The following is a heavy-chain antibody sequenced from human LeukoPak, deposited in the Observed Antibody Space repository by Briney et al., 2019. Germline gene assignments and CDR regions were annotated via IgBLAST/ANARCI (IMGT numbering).Heavy chain of an antibody. CDR3: ARVRAEVRGVINDLDY. Sequence: SETLSLTCAVSGGSLSGYFCGWIRQPPGKGLEWIGEINHNGRTNYNASLKSRVTISADTSKNLLSLKLSSVTAADTAVYYCARVRAEVRGVINDLDYWGQGTLVTVSS. J-gene: IGHJ4*02. CDR2: INHNGRT. D-gene: IGHD3-10*01. CDR1: GGSLSGYF. V-gene: IGHV4-34*01.